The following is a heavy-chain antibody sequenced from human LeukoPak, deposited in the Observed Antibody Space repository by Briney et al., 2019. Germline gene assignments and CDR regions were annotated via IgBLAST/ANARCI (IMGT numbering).Heavy chain of an antibody. J-gene: IGHJ4*02. D-gene: IGHD1-14*01. CDR2: IYYSGST. Sequence: SETLSLTCTVSGGSISSYCWSWIRQPPGKGLEWIGYIYYSGSTNYNPSLKSRATISVDTSKNQFSLKLSSVTAADTAVYYCAREGISDYFDYWGQGTLVTVSS. V-gene: IGHV4-59*01. CDR1: GGSISSYC. CDR3: AREGISDYFDY.